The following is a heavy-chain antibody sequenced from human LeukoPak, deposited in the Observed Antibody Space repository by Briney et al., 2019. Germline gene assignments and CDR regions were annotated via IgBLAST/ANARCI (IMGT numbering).Heavy chain of an antibody. J-gene: IGHJ5*02. D-gene: IGHD3-10*01. V-gene: IGHV4-59*12. Sequence: SETLSLTCTVSGGSISSYYWSWIRQPPGKGLEWIGYIYYSGSTNYNPSLKSRVTISVDKSKNQFSLKLSSVTAADTAVYYCARDSGLLWFGEFPHEDNWFDPWGQGTLVTVSS. CDR3: ARDSGLLWFGEFPHEDNWFDP. CDR1: GGSISSYY. CDR2: IYYSGST.